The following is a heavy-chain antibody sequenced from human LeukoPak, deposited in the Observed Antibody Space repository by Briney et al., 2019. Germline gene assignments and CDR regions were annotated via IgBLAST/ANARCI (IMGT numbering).Heavy chain of an antibody. Sequence: GESLKISCKGSGYSFTSYWIGWVRQMPGKGLEWMGIIYPGDSDTRYSPSFQGQVTISADKSISTAYPQWSSLKASDTAMYYCARLDTAMVKVGDYWGQGTLVTVSS. CDR1: GYSFTSYW. CDR3: ARLDTAMVKVGDY. CDR2: IYPGDSDT. J-gene: IGHJ4*02. V-gene: IGHV5-51*01. D-gene: IGHD5-18*01.